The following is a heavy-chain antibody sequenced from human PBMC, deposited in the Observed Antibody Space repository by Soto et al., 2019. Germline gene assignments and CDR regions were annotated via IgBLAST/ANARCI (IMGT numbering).Heavy chain of an antibody. D-gene: IGHD6-13*01. CDR3: ARDRIAAAMSYYFDY. V-gene: IGHV3-33*01. J-gene: IGHJ4*02. CDR1: GFTFSSYG. CDR2: IWNDGSNK. Sequence: QVQLVESGGGVVQPGRSLRLSCAASGFTFSSYGMHWVRQAPGKGLEWVAVIWNDGSNKYYADSVKGRFTISRDNSKNTLYLQMNSLRAEDTAVYYCARDRIAAAMSYYFDYWGQGTLVTVSS.